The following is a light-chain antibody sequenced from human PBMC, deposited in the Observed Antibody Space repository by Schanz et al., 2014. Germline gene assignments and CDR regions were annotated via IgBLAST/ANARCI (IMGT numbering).Light chain of an antibody. Sequence: EIVLTQSPGTLSLSPGERATLSCRASQTVSSNYLAWYQQKPGQAPRLLIYGAYNRATGIPDRFSGSGSGTDFTLTISSLQSEDFAVYYCQQYNNWLWTFGQGTKVEIK. CDR1: QTVSSNY. CDR3: QQYNNWLWT. V-gene: IGKV3-20*01. J-gene: IGKJ1*01. CDR2: GAY.